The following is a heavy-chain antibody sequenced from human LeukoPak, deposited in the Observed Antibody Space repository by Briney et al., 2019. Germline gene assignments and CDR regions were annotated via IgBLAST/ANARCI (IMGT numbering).Heavy chain of an antibody. CDR1: GFTFSSYW. J-gene: IGHJ4*02. D-gene: IGHD6-19*01. Sequence: PGGSLRLSCAASGFTFSSYWMNWVRQAPGKGLVWVSRINSDGSYTSYADSVKGRFTISRDNANKTVYLQMSSLRAEDTAVYYCARGSSGWYGVDYWGQGTLVTVSS. V-gene: IGHV3-74*01. CDR3: ARGSSGWYGVDY. CDR2: INSDGSYT.